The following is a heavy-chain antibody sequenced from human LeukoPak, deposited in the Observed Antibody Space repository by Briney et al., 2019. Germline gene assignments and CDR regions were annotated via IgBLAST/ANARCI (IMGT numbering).Heavy chain of an antibody. V-gene: IGHV4-59*01. Sequence: PSETLSLTCTVSGGSINSYYWGWIRQPPGKGLEWIGYIYYSGSTNSNPSLKSRVTISVETSKNQFSLKLSSVSAADTAIYYCARYQNGGGAFDIWGQGTVVTVSS. CDR3: ARYQNGGGAFDI. CDR2: IYYSGST. J-gene: IGHJ3*02. CDR1: GGSINSYY. D-gene: IGHD3-16*01.